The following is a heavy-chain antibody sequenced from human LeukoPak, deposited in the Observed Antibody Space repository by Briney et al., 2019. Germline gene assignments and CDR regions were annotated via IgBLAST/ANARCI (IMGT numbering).Heavy chain of an antibody. D-gene: IGHD4-23*01. V-gene: IGHV3-7*02. CDR1: GFTFSSIW. CDR2: IKEDGSQK. CDR3: VIELDLGGYSSFEY. J-gene: IGHJ4*02. Sequence: PGGSLRLSCAGSGFTFSSIWMSWVRQAPGKGLEWVANIKEDGSQKHYVGSVKGRFTISRDNAKNSLYLQMNTLRAEDTAVYYCVIELDLGGYSSFEYWGQGTLVTVSS.